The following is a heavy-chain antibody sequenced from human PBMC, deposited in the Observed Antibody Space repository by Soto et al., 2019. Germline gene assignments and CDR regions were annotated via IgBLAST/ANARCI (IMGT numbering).Heavy chain of an antibody. CDR2: MNSDGTTT. Sequence: EVQLVESGGGLVQPGGSLRLSCAASGFTFSSSWMHWVRQAPGQGLEWVSRMNSDGTTTNYADFVKGRFTISRHNARNTLYRRMNRLSFEDTAVYYCVRDGYTSWGDGGDVSDKGSTVTFSS. CDR1: GFTFSSSW. D-gene: IGHD1-1*01. V-gene: IGHV3-74*01. J-gene: IGHJ6*04. CDR3: VRDGYTSWGDGGDV.